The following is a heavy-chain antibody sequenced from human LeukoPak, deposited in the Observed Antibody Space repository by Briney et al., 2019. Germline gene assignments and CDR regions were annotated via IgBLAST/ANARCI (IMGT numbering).Heavy chain of an antibody. Sequence: GGSLRLSCAASGFTFSSYAMHWVRQAPGKGLEGVAVISYDGSNKYYADSVKGRFTISRDNSKNTLYLQMNSLRAEDTAVYYCARGEVGATTWFGDYWGQGTLVTVSS. CDR2: ISYDGSNK. V-gene: IGHV3-30-3*01. D-gene: IGHD1-26*01. J-gene: IGHJ4*02. CDR1: GFTFSSYA. CDR3: ARGEVGATTWFGDY.